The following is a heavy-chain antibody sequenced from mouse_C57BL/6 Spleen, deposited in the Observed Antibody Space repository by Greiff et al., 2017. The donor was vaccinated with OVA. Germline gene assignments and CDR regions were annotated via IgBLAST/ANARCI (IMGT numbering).Heavy chain of an antibody. CDR3: ARHDSNQAWFAY. D-gene: IGHD2-5*01. CDR1: GFTFSSYG. CDR2: ISSGGSYT. V-gene: IGHV5-6*01. J-gene: IGHJ3*01. Sequence: EVKLMESGGDLVKPGGSLKLSCAASGFTFSSYGMSWVRQTPDKRLEWVATISSGGSYTYYPDSVKGRFTISRDNAKNTLYLQMSSLKSEDTAMYYCARHDSNQAWFAYWGQGTLVTVSA.